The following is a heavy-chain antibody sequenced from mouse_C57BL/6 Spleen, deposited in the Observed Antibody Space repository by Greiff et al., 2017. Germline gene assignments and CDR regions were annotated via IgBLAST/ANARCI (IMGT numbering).Heavy chain of an antibody. J-gene: IGHJ3*01. CDR2: IWGVGST. CDR3: ASSTVVAPFAY. Sequence: QVQLKQSGPGLVAPSQSLSITCTVSGFSLTSYGVDWVRQSPGKGLEWLGVIWGVGSTNYNSALKSRLSISKDNSKSQVFLKMNSLQTDDTAMYXCASSTVVAPFAYWGQGTLVTVSA. D-gene: IGHD1-1*01. CDR1: GFSLTSYG. V-gene: IGHV2-6*01.